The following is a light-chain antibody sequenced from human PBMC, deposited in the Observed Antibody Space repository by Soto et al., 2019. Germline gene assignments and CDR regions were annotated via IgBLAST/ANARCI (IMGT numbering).Light chain of an antibody. CDR1: QSVSSN. J-gene: IGKJ5*01. V-gene: IGKV3D-15*01. CDR3: QQYHNWPIT. CDR2: DAS. Sequence: DIVMTQSPDSLAVSLGERATLSCRASQSVSSNLAWYQQKPGQAPRLLIYDASTRATGIPARFSGSGSGTDFTLTISGLQSEDFAVYSCQQYHNWPITFGQGTRLEIK.